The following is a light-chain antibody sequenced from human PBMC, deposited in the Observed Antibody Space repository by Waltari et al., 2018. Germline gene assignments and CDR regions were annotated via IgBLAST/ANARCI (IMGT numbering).Light chain of an antibody. CDR2: KTS. CDR3: QQFNSFPYT. Sequence: DVQMTQSPPTLSASVGDRVTLTCRVSESVGSWLAWYQQKPSLAPKLLIYKTSVLQGGVPTRFSGSGSGTEFTLTISNLQPDDFATYFCQQFNSFPYTFGQGTRLEIK. J-gene: IGKJ2*01. CDR1: ESVGSW. V-gene: IGKV1-5*03.